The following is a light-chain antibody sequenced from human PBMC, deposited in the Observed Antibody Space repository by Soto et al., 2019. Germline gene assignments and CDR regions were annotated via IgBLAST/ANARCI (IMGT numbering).Light chain of an antibody. Sequence: NFMLTQPHSVSESPGKTLSISCTRSSGSMANNYVQWYQQRPGSAPTTVIYENNQRLSGVPDRFSGSTDGSSNSASLTSSGLQTEDEADYYCQSYDSDFVVFGGGTKLTVL. J-gene: IGLJ2*01. CDR2: ENN. V-gene: IGLV6-57*04. CDR1: SGSMANNY. CDR3: QSYDSDFVV.